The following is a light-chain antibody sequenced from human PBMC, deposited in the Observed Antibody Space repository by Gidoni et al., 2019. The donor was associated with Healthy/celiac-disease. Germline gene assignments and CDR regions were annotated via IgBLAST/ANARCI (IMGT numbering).Light chain of an antibody. CDR3: QQLNSYPQIT. J-gene: IGKJ5*01. Sequence: IQFTPSPSFLSASVGDRVTITCRASHGIISYLAWYQQKPGKAPRLLIYAASTLQSGVPSRFSGSGSGTEFTPTISSLQPEDFATYYCQQLNSYPQITFGQGTRLEIK. CDR2: AAS. V-gene: IGKV1-9*01. CDR1: HGIISY.